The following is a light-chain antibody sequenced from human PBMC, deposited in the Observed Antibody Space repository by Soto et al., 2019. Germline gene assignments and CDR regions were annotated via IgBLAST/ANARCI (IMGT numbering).Light chain of an antibody. CDR3: QQYNSYSET. J-gene: IGKJ1*01. CDR2: KAS. Sequence: DIPMTQSPSTLSASVGDRVTITCRASQSISSWLAWYQQKPGKAPKLLIYKASSLESGVPSRFSGSGSGTDFTLTISSLQTDDFATDYCQQYNSYSETFGQGTKVEVK. CDR1: QSISSW. V-gene: IGKV1-5*03.